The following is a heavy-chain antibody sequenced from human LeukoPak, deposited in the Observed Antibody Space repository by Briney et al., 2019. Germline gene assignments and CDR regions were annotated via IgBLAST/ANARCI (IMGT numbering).Heavy chain of an antibody. D-gene: IGHD4-23*01. CDR3: ARDLDGGNSFDY. V-gene: IGHV3-48*03. CDR2: ISSSGRTI. CDR1: GFTFSNYE. J-gene: IGHJ4*02. Sequence: PGGSLRLSCAASGFTFSNYEMNWVRQAPGKGLEWVSYISSSGRTIYYADSVKGRFTISRDNAKNSLYLQMNNLRAEDTAIYYRARDLDGGNSFDYWGQGTLLTVSS.